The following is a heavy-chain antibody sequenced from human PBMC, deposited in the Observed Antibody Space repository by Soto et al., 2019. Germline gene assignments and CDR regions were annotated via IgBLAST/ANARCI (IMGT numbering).Heavy chain of an antibody. J-gene: IGHJ3*02. CDR3: AALAVAEAFDI. V-gene: IGHV1-58*01. D-gene: IGHD6-19*01. Sequence: SVKVSFKASGFTFTSSAVQWGRQARGQRLEWIGWIVVGSGNTNYAQKFQERVTITRDMSTSTAYMELSSLRSEDTAVYYCAALAVAEAFDIWGQGTMVTVSS. CDR1: GFTFTSSA. CDR2: IVVGSGNT.